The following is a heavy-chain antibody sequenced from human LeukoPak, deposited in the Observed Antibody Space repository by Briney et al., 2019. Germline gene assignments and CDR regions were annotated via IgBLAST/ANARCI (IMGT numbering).Heavy chain of an antibody. Sequence: PGGSLRLSCAASGFSFRSHGMNWVRQAPGKGLEWVSGISPRGDITYYKDSVRGRFTISRDNFKNTVSLQLNSLRAEDTAVYYCARDRGDYWGQGTLVTVSS. D-gene: IGHD3-16*01. CDR3: ARDRGDY. J-gene: IGHJ4*02. V-gene: IGHV3-23*01. CDR1: GFSFRSHG. CDR2: ISPRGDIT.